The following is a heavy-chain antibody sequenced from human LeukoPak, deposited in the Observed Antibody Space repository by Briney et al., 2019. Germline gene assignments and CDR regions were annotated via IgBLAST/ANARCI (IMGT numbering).Heavy chain of an antibody. V-gene: IGHV1-2*02. D-gene: IGHD6-13*01. Sequence: ASVKVSCKVSGYTFTGHYVHWVRQAPGQGLEWMGWINPNSGGTNYAQKFQGRVTVTRDTSITTAYMELSRLRSDDTAVYYCARDLQQLYFDFWGQGTLVTVSS. J-gene: IGHJ4*02. CDR3: ARDLQQLYFDF. CDR1: GYTFTGHY. CDR2: INPNSGGT.